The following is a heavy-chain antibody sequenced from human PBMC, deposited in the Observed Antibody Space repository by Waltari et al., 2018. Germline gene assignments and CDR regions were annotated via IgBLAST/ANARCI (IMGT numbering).Heavy chain of an antibody. CDR2: IDASGTR. V-gene: IGHV4-4*07. Sequence: GRIDASGTRNYNPSLKSRVTMSVDTSKNQFFLNLQSVTAADTAVYYCARGWWSADYTGDAFDVWGQGTAVTVSS. D-gene: IGHD3-3*01. CDR3: ARGWWSADYTGDAFDV. J-gene: IGHJ3*01.